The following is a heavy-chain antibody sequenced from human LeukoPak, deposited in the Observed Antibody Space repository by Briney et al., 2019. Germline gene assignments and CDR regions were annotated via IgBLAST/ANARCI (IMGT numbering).Heavy chain of an antibody. V-gene: IGHV4-59*01. Sequence: PSETLSLTRTVSGDSISSYYWSWIRQPPGKGLEWIGYIYYSGTTNYNPSLKSRVTMSVDTSKNQFSLKLISVTAADTAVFFCARSKTLAPHFDYWGQGTLVTISS. CDR2: IYYSGTT. CDR1: GDSISSYY. J-gene: IGHJ4*02. CDR3: ARSKTLAPHFDY.